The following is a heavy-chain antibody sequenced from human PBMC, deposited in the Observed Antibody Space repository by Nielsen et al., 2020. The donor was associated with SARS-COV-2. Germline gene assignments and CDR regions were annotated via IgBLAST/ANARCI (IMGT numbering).Heavy chain of an antibody. Sequence: GESLKISCAASEFTFSSYSMNWVRPAPGKGLEWVSSLSISSSSFYYTDSVRGRFTISRDNAKSSLYLQLTSLRAEDTAVYYCARAYHNYYYAMDVWGHGTTVTVSS. CDR3: ARAYHNYYYAMDV. V-gene: IGHV3-21*01. CDR2: LSISSSSF. D-gene: IGHD1-14*01. CDR1: EFTFSSYS. J-gene: IGHJ6*02.